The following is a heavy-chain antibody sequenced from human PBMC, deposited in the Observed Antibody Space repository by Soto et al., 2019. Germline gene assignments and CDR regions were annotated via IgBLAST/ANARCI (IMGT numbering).Heavy chain of an antibody. V-gene: IGHV5-51*01. J-gene: IGHJ4*02. CDR1: GYKFSNYW. Sequence: GESLKISCQGSGYKFSNYWIGWVRQVPGEGLEWMGIIYPGDSDTRYSPSFRGLVTISADSSINTAYLRWNSIQSSDSAIFYCARAITGTTHPYLFDHWGQGTLVTVSS. CDR2: IYPGDSDT. D-gene: IGHD1-20*01. CDR3: ARAITGTTHPYLFDH.